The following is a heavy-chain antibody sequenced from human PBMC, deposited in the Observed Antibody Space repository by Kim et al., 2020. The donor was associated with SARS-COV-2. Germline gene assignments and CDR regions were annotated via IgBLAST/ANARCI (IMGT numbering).Heavy chain of an antibody. Sequence: ASVKVSCKASGYTFTSYDINWVRQATGQGLEWMGWMNPNSGNTGYAQKFQGRVTMTRNTSISTAYMELSSLRSEDTAVYYCARVYYGSGRQENWGQGTLVTVSS. J-gene: IGHJ4*02. V-gene: IGHV1-8*01. CDR1: GYTFTSYD. CDR2: MNPNSGNT. D-gene: IGHD3-10*01. CDR3: ARVYYGSGRQEN.